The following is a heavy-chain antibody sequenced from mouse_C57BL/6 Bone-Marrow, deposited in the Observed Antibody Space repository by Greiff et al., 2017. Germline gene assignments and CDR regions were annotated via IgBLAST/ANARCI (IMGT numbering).Heavy chain of an antibody. CDR1: GFTFSSYA. CDR2: ISDGGSYT. D-gene: IGHD1-1*01. CDR3: ARERTTVVPYYFDY. V-gene: IGHV5-4*01. J-gene: IGHJ2*01. Sequence: EVQGVESGGGLVKPGGSLKLSCAASGFTFSSYAMSWVRQTPEKRLEWVATISDGGSYTYYPDNVKGRFTISRDNAKNNLYLQMSHLKSEDTAMYYCARERTTVVPYYFDYWGQGTTLTVSS.